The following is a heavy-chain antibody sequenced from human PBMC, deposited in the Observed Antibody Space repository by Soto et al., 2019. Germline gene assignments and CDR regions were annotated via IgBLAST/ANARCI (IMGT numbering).Heavy chain of an antibody. CDR1: GGSISSSSYY. V-gene: IGHV4-39*01. CDR2: IYYSGST. CDR3: ARGRQQLVLYYYYGMDV. J-gene: IGHJ6*02. Sequence: SETLSLTCTVSGGSISSSSYYWGWIRQPPGKGLEWIGSIYYSGSTYYNPSLKSRVTISVDTSKNQFSLKLSSVTAADTAVYYCARGRQQLVLYYYYGMDVWGQGTTVT. D-gene: IGHD6-6*01.